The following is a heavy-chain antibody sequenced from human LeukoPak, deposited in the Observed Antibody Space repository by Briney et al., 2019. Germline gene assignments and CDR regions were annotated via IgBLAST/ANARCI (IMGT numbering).Heavy chain of an antibody. Sequence: GESLQISCKGSGYSFTSYWIGWVRQMPGKGLEWMGIIYPGDSDTRYSPSFQGQVTISADKSISTAYLQWSSLKASDTAMYYCARHRFSYDSSGYYYPEGVYYFDYWGQGTLVTVSS. D-gene: IGHD3-22*01. J-gene: IGHJ4*02. CDR2: IYPGDSDT. CDR3: ARHRFSYDSSGYYYPEGVYYFDY. CDR1: GYSFTSYW. V-gene: IGHV5-51*01.